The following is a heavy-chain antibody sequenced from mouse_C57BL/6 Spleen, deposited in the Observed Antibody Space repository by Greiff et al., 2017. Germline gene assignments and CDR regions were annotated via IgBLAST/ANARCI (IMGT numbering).Heavy chain of an antibody. CDR2: IYPSDSET. D-gene: IGHD3-3*01. CDR3: ARGGWGYYFDY. Sequence: VQLQQSGAELAKPGASVKLSCKASGYTFTSYWMHWVKQRPGQGLEGIGNIYPSDSETHYNQKFKDKATLTVDKSSSTAYMQLSSLTSEDSAVYYCARGGWGYYFDYWGQGTTLTVSS. CDR1: GYTFTSYW. V-gene: IGHV1-61*01. J-gene: IGHJ2*01.